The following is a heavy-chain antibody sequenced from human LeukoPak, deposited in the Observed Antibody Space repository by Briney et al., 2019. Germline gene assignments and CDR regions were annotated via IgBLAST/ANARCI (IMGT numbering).Heavy chain of an antibody. CDR2: IYTSGST. Sequence: SETLSLTCTVSGGSISSYYWSWIRQPAGKGLEWIGRIYTSGSTNYNPSLKSRVTMSVDTSKNQFSLKLSSVTAADTAVYYCARAYSSSWYDSGLFDPWGQGTLVTVSS. V-gene: IGHV4-4*07. J-gene: IGHJ5*02. CDR1: GGSISSYY. D-gene: IGHD6-13*01. CDR3: ARAYSSSWYDSGLFDP.